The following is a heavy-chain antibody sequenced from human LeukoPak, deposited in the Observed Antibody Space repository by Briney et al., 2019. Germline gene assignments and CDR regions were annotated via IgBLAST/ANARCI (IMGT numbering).Heavy chain of an antibody. CDR1: GYTFTSYG. CDR2: ISAYNGNT. Sequence: ASVKVSCKASGYTFTSYGISWVRQAPGQGLELMGWISAYNGNTNYAQKFQGRVTMTRDTSTSTVYMELSSLRSEDTAVYYCARDRSSDFDYWGQGTLVTVSS. V-gene: IGHV1-18*01. CDR3: ARDRSSDFDY. J-gene: IGHJ4*02. D-gene: IGHD6-6*01.